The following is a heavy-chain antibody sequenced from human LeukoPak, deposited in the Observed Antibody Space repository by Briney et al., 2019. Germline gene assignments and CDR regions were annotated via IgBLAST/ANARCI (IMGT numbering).Heavy chain of an antibody. CDR1: GFTFSTYG. Sequence: GGSLRLSCVASGFTFSTYGMHWVRQAPGKGLEWVAFIRYDGGNKYYADSVKGRFTISRDNSKNTLYLRMNSLRAEDTAVYYCAKGHDFWSGPNYFDYWGQGTLVTVSS. J-gene: IGHJ4*02. D-gene: IGHD3-3*01. V-gene: IGHV3-30*02. CDR2: IRYDGGNK. CDR3: AKGHDFWSGPNYFDY.